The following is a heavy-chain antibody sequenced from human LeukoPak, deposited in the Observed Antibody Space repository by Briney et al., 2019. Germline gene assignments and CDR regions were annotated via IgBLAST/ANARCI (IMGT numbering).Heavy chain of an antibody. D-gene: IGHD1-26*01. CDR2: MNPNSGNT. J-gene: IGHJ6*03. Sequence: ASVKVSCKASGYTFTSYDINWVRQATGQGLEWMGWMNPNSGNTGYAQKFQGRVTMTRNTSISTAYMELSSLRSEDTAVYYCARGVRCGGFGSYYYYMDVWGKGTTVTVSS. V-gene: IGHV1-8*01. CDR3: ARGVRCGGFGSYYYYMDV. CDR1: GYTFTSYD.